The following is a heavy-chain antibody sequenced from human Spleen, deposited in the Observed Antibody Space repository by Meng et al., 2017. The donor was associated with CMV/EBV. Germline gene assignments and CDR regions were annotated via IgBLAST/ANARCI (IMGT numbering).Heavy chain of an antibody. J-gene: IGHJ3*02. CDR2: ILHNGNT. V-gene: IGHV4-59*01. CDR1: DGSITTYY. CDR3: ARRNAFDI. Sequence: GSLRLSGTVSDGSITTYYWNWIRQPPGKGLEWIDYILHNGNTDYNPSLKSRVTISLDTSKNQFSLKLNSVTAADTAMYYCARRNAFDILGQGTMVTVSS.